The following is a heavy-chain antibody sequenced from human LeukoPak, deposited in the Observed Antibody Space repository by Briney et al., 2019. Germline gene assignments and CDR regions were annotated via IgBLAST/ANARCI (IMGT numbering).Heavy chain of an antibody. D-gene: IGHD3-22*01. Sequence: SETLSLTCAVYGGSFSGYYWSWIRQPPGKWLEWIGEINHSGSTNYNPSLKSRVTISVDTSKNQFSLKLSSVTAADTAVYYCARLHYDSSGRYWGQGTLVTVSS. CDR3: ARLHYDSSGRY. J-gene: IGHJ4*02. V-gene: IGHV4-34*01. CDR2: INHSGST. CDR1: GGSFSGYY.